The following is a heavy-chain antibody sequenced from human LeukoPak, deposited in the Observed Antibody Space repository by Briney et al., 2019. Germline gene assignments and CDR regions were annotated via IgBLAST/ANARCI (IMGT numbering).Heavy chain of an antibody. CDR2: ISYDGSNK. CDR3: AKEDRSSWYYFDY. Sequence: PGGSLRLSCAASKFTFTNYAMSWVRQAPGKGLEWVAVISYDGSNKYYADSVKGRFTISRDNSKNTLYLQMNSLRAEDTAVYYCAKEDRSSWYYFDYWAREPWSPSPQ. D-gene: IGHD6-13*01. V-gene: IGHV3-30*18. CDR1: KFTFTNYA. J-gene: IGHJ4*02.